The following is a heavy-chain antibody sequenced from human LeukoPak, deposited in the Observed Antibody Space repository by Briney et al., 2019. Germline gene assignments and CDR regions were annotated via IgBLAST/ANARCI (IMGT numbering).Heavy chain of an antibody. V-gene: IGHV3-23*01. Sequence: GGSLRLSCEASGFTFSSYAIRWVRQAPGTGLEWVSSIPGSGGATYYADSVKGRFTISRDNSKNTLYLQMNSLRAEDTAVYYCAKGPQDIFDYWGQGTLVTVSS. CDR1: GFTFSSYA. CDR3: AKGPQDIFDY. CDR2: IPGSGGAT. J-gene: IGHJ4*02.